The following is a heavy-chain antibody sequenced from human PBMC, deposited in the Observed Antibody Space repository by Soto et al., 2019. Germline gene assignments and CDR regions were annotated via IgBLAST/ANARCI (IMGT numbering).Heavy chain of an antibody. CDR3: ARVAVTTYYFAY. CDR1: GFTFTSYW. D-gene: IGHD4-17*01. J-gene: IGHJ4*01. V-gene: IGHV3-74*01. Sequence: EVQLVESGGDLVQPGGSLSLSCAASGFTFTSYWMHWVRQSPGKGLVWVSRINPDGSRTSYADSVKGRFTIPRDNAKNTLYLQMNSLGADDTAVYYCARVAVTTYYFAYWGHGTLGTVAS. CDR2: INPDGSRT.